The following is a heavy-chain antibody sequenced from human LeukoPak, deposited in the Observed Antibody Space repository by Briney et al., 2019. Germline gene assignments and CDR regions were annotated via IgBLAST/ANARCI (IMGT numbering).Heavy chain of an antibody. V-gene: IGHV1-69*13. J-gene: IGHJ6*02. CDR3: ARDKSSNYYYYYGMDV. CDR2: IIPIFGTA. CDR1: GGTFSSYA. Sequence: ASVTVSCKASGGTFSSYAISWVRQAPGQGLEWMGGIIPIFGTANYAQKFQGRVTITADESTSTAYMELSSLRSEDTAVYYCARDKSSNYYYYYGMDVWGQGTTVTVSS.